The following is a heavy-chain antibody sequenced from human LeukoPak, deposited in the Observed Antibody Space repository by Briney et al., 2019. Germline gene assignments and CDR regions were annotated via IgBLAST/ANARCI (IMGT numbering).Heavy chain of an antibody. V-gene: IGHV3-23*01. J-gene: IGHJ4*02. CDR2: ISGSGGST. Sequence: PGGSLRLSCAASGFTFSSYAMSWVRQAPGKGLEWVSAISGSGGSTYYADSVKGRFTISRDNSKNTLYLQMNSLRAEDTAVYYCAKASQVRAPHGSGSYRRRWYYFDYWGQGTLVTVSS. CDR3: AKASQVRAPHGSGSYRRRWYYFDY. CDR1: GFTFSSYA. D-gene: IGHD3-10*01.